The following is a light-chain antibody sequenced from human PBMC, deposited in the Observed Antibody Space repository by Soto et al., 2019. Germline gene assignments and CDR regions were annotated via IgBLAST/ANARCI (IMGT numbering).Light chain of an antibody. J-gene: IGLJ1*01. V-gene: IGLV2-14*03. CDR2: DVT. CDR1: GSDIGTYNY. Sequence: QCALTQPASVSGSPGQSITISCTGTGSDIGTYNYVSWYQHHPGKAPKFIIYDVTNRPSGVSDRFSGSKSGNTASLTISGLQAEDEADYFCKSYTSASTYVFGTGTKVTVL. CDR3: KSYTSASTYV.